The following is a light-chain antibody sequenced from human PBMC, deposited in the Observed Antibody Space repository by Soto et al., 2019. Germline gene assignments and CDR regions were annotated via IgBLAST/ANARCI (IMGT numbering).Light chain of an antibody. CDR3: GTWDSSLSAHVV. CDR1: SSNIGNNY. J-gene: IGLJ2*01. CDR2: YNN. Sequence: QSVLTQPPSVSAAPGQKVTISCSGSSSNIGNNYVSWYQQLPGTAPKLLIYYNNNRPSGIPDRFSGSKSGTSATLGITGLQTGDEADYYCGTWDSSLSAHVVFGGGTKLTVL. V-gene: IGLV1-51*01.